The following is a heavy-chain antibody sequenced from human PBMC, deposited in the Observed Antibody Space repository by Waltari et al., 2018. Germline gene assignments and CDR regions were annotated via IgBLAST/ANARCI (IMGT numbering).Heavy chain of an antibody. D-gene: IGHD6-13*01. Sequence: QVQLQESGPGLVKPSETLSLTCTVSGGSISSYYWSWIRQPPGKGLEWIGYIYYSGSTNYNPSLKSRVTISVDTSKNQFSLKLSSVTAADTAVYYCASHIAAAGYFDYWGQGTLVTVSS. CDR3: ASHIAAAGYFDY. J-gene: IGHJ4*02. CDR1: GGSISSYY. CDR2: IYYSGST. V-gene: IGHV4-59*01.